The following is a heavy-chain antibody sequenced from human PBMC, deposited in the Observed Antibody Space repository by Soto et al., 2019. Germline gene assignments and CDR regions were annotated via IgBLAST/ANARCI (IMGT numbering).Heavy chain of an antibody. D-gene: IGHD5-12*01. J-gene: IGHJ4*02. CDR1: GYTFTGYY. CDR3: ARWAYSGYDPLPFDY. V-gene: IGHV1-2*04. CDR2: INPNSGGT. Sequence: ASVKVSCKASGYTFTGYYMHWVRQAPGQGLEWMGWINPNSGGTNYAQKFQGWVTMTRDTSISTAYMELSRLRSDDTAVYYCARWAYSGYDPLPFDYWGQGTLVTVSS.